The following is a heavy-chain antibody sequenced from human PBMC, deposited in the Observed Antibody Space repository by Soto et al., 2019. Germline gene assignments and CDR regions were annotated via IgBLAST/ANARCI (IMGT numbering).Heavy chain of an antibody. CDR3: ARVTSSWYAVPDY. V-gene: IGHV3-74*01. CDR2: INSDGSST. D-gene: IGHD6-13*01. Sequence: GGSLRLSCAASGFTFSDYWMHWVRQAPGKGLVWVSRINSDGSSTTYADSVKGRFTISRDNAKNTLYLQMNSLRADDTAVYYCARVTSSWYAVPDYWGQGTLVTVSS. J-gene: IGHJ4*02. CDR1: GFTFSDYW.